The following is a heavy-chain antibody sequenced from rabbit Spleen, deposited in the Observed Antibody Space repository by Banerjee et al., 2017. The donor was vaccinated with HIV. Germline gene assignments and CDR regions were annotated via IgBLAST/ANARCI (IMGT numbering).Heavy chain of an antibody. CDR2: IAGSSSGFT. V-gene: IGHV1S40*01. D-gene: IGHD6-1*01. CDR3: VRDGRGAIYSYGDFNL. CDR1: GFSFSSSDY. J-gene: IGHJ4*01. Sequence: QSLEESGGDLVKPGASLTLTCTASGFSFSSSDYMCWVRQAPGKGLEWISCIAGSSSGFTYSATWTKGRFTCSKTSSTTVTLQMTSLTVADTAPYFCVRDGRGAIYSYGDFNLWGPGTLVSVS.